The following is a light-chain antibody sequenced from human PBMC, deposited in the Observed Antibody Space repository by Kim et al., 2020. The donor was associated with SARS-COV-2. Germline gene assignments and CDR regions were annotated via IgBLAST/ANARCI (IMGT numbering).Light chain of an antibody. CDR3: QQYGSSPVT. Sequence: SPAERATLSCRASHRVSSNYLAWYQQKPGQAPRLLIYGVSSRATGIPDRFSGSGSGTDFTLTIRTLEPEDFAVYYCQQYGSSPVTFGGGTKVDIK. V-gene: IGKV3-20*01. CDR2: GVS. CDR1: HRVSSNY. J-gene: IGKJ4*01.